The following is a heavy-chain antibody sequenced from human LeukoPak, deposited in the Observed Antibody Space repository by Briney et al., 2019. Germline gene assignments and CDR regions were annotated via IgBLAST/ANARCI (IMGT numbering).Heavy chain of an antibody. V-gene: IGHV3-74*01. D-gene: IGHD3-3*01. J-gene: IGHJ4*02. CDR1: GFTFSSYW. CDR3: ARDYWSGLDH. CDR2: INRDGSDT. Sequence: PGGSLRLSCAASGFTFSSYWMHWVRQAPGKGLVWVSRINRDGSDTRYADSVKGRFTISRDNGKNTLDLQMSSLRAEDTALYYCARDYWSGLDHWGQGTLVTVSS.